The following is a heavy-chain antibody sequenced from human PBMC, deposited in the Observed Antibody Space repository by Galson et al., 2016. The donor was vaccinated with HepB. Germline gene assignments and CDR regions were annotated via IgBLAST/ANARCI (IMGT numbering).Heavy chain of an antibody. J-gene: IGHJ4*02. CDR1: GFTFNIYA. Sequence: SLRLSCAASGFTFNIYAMHWVRQAPGKGLEWVAVISYDGSNNYYADSVKGRFIISRDTSKNTLYLQMTSLRAEDTAVYYCASMTADSGYDEAPDYWGQGTLVTVSS. CDR2: ISYDGSNN. D-gene: IGHD5-12*01. V-gene: IGHV3-30*04. CDR3: ASMTADSGYDEAPDY.